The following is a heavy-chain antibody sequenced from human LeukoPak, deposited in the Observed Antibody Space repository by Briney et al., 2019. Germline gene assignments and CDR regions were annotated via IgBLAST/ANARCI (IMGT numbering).Heavy chain of an antibody. CDR2: IYTTGST. V-gene: IGHV4-4*07. D-gene: IGHD1-26*01. CDR3: ARGGLPRENWFDP. J-gene: IGHJ5*02. Sequence: PSETLSLTCSVSGGSVSSYYWSWIRQSPGKGLEWIGRIYTTGSTNYNPSLKSRVTMSVDTSKNQISLKLSSVTAADTAVYYCARGGLPRENWFDPWGQGTLVTVSS. CDR1: GGSVSSYY.